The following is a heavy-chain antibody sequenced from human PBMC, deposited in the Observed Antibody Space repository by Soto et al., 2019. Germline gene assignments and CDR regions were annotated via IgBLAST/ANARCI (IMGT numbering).Heavy chain of an antibody. CDR2: INHSGST. CDR3: ARGGQWFGELLSYYYGMDV. V-gene: IGHV4-34*01. Sequence: SETLSLTCAVYGGSFSCYYWSWIRQPPGKGLEWIGEINHSGSTNYNPSLKSRVTISVDTSKNQFSLKLSSVTAADTAVYYCARGGQWFGELLSYYYGMDVWGQGTTVTVSS. J-gene: IGHJ6*02. D-gene: IGHD3-10*01. CDR1: GGSFSCYY.